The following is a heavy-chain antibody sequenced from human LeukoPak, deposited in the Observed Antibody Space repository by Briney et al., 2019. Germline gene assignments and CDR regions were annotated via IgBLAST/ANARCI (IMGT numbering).Heavy chain of an antibody. CDR3: ASWAFYGSGSYSQRFDY. Sequence: SETLSLTCAVYGGSFSGYYWSWIRQPPGKGLEWIGEINHSGSTNYNPSLKSRVTISVDTSKNQFSLKLCSVTAADTAVYYCASWAFYGSGSYSQRFDYWGQGTLVTVSS. V-gene: IGHV4-34*01. CDR1: GGSFSGYY. D-gene: IGHD3-10*01. J-gene: IGHJ4*02. CDR2: INHSGST.